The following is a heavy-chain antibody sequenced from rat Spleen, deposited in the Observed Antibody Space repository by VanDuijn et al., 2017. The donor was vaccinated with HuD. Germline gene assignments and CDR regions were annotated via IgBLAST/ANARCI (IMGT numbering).Heavy chain of an antibody. J-gene: IGHJ4*01. CDR3: FNPGIYDMAA. Sequence: EVRLVESGGGLVRPGRSLKLSCAASGFTFSDYNMAWVRQAPKKGLEWVATISYDGSSTYYRDSVKGRFTISRDNAKDTLYLQMNSLRSEDTANYYCFNPGIYDMAAWGQGTSVTVSS. CDR1: GFTFSDYN. V-gene: IGHV5-7*01. D-gene: IGHD1-4*01. CDR2: ISYDGSST.